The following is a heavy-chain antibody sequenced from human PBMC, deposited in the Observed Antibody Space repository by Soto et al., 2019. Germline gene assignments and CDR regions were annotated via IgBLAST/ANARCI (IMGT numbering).Heavy chain of an antibody. D-gene: IGHD4-4*01. CDR3: ARGMTTVTTFDY. Sequence: PSETLSQTRPVSEDYITRGLSSSCGLQQPPGKGLEWIGYIYHSGSTYYNPSLKSRVTISVDRSKNQFSLKLSSVTAADTAVYYCARGMTTVTTFDYWGQGTLVTVSS. V-gene: IGHV4-30-2*01. J-gene: IGHJ4*02. CDR2: IYHSGST. CDR1: EDYITRGLSS.